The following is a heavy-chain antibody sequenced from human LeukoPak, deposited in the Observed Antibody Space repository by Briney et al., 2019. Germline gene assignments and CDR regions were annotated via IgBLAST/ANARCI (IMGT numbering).Heavy chain of an antibody. CDR3: ARLRYSSSWPSATYYFDY. D-gene: IGHD6-13*01. CDR2: IYYSGST. V-gene: IGHV4-59*08. CDR1: GGSISSYY. J-gene: IGHJ4*02. Sequence: SETLSLTCTVSGGSISSYYWSWIRQPPGKGLEWIGYIYYSGSTNYNPSLKSRVTLSVDTSKNQFSLKLSSVTAADTAVYYCARLRYSSSWPSATYYFDYWGQGTLVTVSS.